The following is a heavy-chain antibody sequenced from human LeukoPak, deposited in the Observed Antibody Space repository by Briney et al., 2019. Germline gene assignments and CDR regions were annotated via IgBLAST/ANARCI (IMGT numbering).Heavy chain of an antibody. D-gene: IGHD3-10*01. CDR1: GFTFSSYG. CDR3: AKDRIWFGELDY. Sequence: PGGSLRLSCAASGFTFSSYGIHWVRQAPGKGLEWVALISYDGTTKYYGDSVKGRFTISRDNSKNTLYLRMDSLRAEDTAVYYCAKDRIWFGELDYWGQGTLVTVSS. J-gene: IGHJ4*02. V-gene: IGHV3-30*18. CDR2: ISYDGTTK.